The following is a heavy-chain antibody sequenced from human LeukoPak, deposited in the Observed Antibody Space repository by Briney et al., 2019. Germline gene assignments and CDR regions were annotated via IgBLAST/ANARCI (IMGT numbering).Heavy chain of an antibody. CDR2: INPNSGST. D-gene: IGHD6-19*01. J-gene: IGHJ6*02. CDR1: VYTFTGCF. Sequence: GASVRVSCKASVYTFTGCFIHWVRQTPGQGLEWMGWINPNSGSTNYAQKFQGGVTMTRDTSISTAYMELSSLRSDETPLYYSTIGQAGEQWPNYYNMDVWGQGTTVTVSS. CDR3: TIGQAGEQWPNYYNMDV. V-gene: IGHV1-2*02.